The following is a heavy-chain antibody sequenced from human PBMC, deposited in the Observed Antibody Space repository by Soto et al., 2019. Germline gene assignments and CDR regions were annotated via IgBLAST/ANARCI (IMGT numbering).Heavy chain of an antibody. CDR1: GYSFTSYW. CDR3: ARGQGGYSYGYPTDYMDV. Sequence: PGESLKVSCKGSGYSFTSYWIGWVRQIPGKGLEWMGIIYPGDSDTRYSPSFQGQVTVSADKSISTAYLQWSSLKASDTAMYYCARGQGGYSYGYPTDYMDVWGKGTTVTVSS. V-gene: IGHV5-51*01. CDR2: IYPGDSDT. D-gene: IGHD5-18*01. J-gene: IGHJ6*03.